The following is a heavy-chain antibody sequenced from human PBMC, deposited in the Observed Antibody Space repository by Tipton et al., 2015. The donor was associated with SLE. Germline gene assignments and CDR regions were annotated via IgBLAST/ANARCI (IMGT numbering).Heavy chain of an antibody. V-gene: IGHV4-39*07. D-gene: IGHD6-6*01. J-gene: IGHJ6*03. CDR1: GGSISSSSYY. CDR2: IYFSGST. CDR3: ARSRKYPYYMDV. Sequence: TLSLTCTVSGGSISSSSYYWGGIRQPPGEGLGWSGSIYFSGSTYYNLSLKSRVPTSVDTSKNQFSLKLSSVTAAATAVYYCARSRKYPYYMDVWGKGTTVTVS.